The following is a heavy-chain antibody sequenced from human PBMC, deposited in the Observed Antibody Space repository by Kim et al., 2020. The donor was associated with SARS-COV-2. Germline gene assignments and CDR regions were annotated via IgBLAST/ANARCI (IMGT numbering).Heavy chain of an antibody. Sequence: ASVNFSCKASGYTFTSYAMNLVRQAPGQGLEWMGWINTNTGNPTYAQGFTGRFVFSLDTSVSTAYLQISSLKAEDTAVYYCARDPSVITIFGVVIIEPYYFDYWGQGTLVTVSS. D-gene: IGHD3-3*01. CDR1: GYTFTSYA. CDR2: INTNTGNP. V-gene: IGHV7-4-1*02. CDR3: ARDPSVITIFGVVIIEPYYFDY. J-gene: IGHJ4*02.